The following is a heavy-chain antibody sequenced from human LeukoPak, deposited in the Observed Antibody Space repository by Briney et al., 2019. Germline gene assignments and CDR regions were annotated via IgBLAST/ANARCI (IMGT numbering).Heavy chain of an antibody. CDR1: GYSVSSGYY. CDR3: ARQHDSYHYYYVDV. V-gene: IGHV4-38-2*01. J-gene: IGHJ6*03. Sequence: SETLSLTCAVSGYSVSSGYYWIWIRQPPGKGLEWIGSLYHSDSIYYNPSLESRVTMSVDTSKNQFSLKLSFVTAADTAVYYCARQHDSYHYYYVDVWGKGTTVTVSS. D-gene: IGHD6-13*01. CDR2: LYHSDSI.